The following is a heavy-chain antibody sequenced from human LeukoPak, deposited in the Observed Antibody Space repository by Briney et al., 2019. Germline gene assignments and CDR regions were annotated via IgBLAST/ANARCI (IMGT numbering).Heavy chain of an antibody. J-gene: IGHJ4*02. CDR1: GYTFTGYY. Sequence: ASVKVSCKASGYTFTGYYMHWVRQAPGQGLEGMGWISPNSGGTNYAQKFQGRVTMTRDTSISTAYMELSRLRSDDTAVYYCARSIRFKDAMITFGGVIVMGYWGQGTLVTVSS. CDR2: ISPNSGGT. CDR3: ARSIRFKDAMITFGGVIVMGY. D-gene: IGHD3-16*02. V-gene: IGHV1-2*02.